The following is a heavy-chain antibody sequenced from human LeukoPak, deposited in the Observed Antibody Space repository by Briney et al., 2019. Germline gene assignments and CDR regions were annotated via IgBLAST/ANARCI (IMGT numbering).Heavy chain of an antibody. Sequence: SETLSLTCTVSGGSISSSSYYWGWIRQPPGKGLEWIGSIYYSGSTYYNPSLKSRVTISVDTSKNQFSLKLSSVTAADTAVYYCARGDSSGYTRNDAFDIWGQGTMVTVSS. V-gene: IGHV4-39*07. J-gene: IGHJ3*02. CDR3: ARGDSSGYTRNDAFDI. CDR1: GGSISSSSYY. D-gene: IGHD3-22*01. CDR2: IYYSGST.